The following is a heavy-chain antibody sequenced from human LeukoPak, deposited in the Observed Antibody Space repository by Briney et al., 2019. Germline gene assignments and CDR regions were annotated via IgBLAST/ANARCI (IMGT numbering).Heavy chain of an antibody. CDR3: ARVEYTGYEFDY. Sequence: SETLSLTCTVSGGSISSGYFWGWIRPPPGKGLEWIGSVYHGGVTYYNPSLKSRVTISVDTSKNQFSLKLSSVIAADTAVYFCARVEYTGYEFDYWGQGTLVTVSS. V-gene: IGHV4-38-2*02. D-gene: IGHD5-12*01. CDR1: GGSISSGYF. J-gene: IGHJ4*02. CDR2: VYHGGVT.